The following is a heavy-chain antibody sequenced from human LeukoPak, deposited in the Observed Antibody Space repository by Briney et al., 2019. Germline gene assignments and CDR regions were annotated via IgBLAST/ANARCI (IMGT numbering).Heavy chain of an antibody. D-gene: IGHD3-22*01. CDR1: GGSISSYY. Sequence: SETLSLTCTVSGGSISSYYWSWIRQPPGKGLEWIGYIYYSGSTNYNPSLTSRVTISVDTSKNQFSLKLSSVTAADTAVYYCAGDQGGYDSSGYYGYWGQGTLVTVSS. V-gene: IGHV4-59*01. J-gene: IGHJ4*02. CDR2: IYYSGST. CDR3: AGDQGGYDSSGYYGY.